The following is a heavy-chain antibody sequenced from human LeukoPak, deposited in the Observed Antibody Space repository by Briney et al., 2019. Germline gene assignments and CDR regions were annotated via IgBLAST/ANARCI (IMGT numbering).Heavy chain of an antibody. CDR1: GFTFSSYN. V-gene: IGHV3-21*01. Sequence: GGSLRLSCAASGFTFSSYNMNWVRQAPGKGLEWVSSISSSSDYISYADSVKGRFTISRDNAKNSLYLQMNSLRAEDTAVYHCAAESSDWSAFDIWGQGTMVTVSA. CDR2: ISSSSDYI. D-gene: IGHD6-19*01. J-gene: IGHJ3*02. CDR3: AAESSDWSAFDI.